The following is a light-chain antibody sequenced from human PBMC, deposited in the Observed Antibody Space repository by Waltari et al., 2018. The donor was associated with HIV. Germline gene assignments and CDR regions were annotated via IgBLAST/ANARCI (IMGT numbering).Light chain of an antibody. CDR2: GNT. CDR3: QSYDSSLSGPI. Sequence: QSVLTQPPSVSGATGQRVTISCTGTNSNIGAGYDVHWYQHIPGTAPKLLSYGNTKRPLGVPDRISGSKSATSASLAITGLQAEDEGDYYCQSYDSSLSGPIFGGGTKLTVL. J-gene: IGLJ2*01. V-gene: IGLV1-40*01. CDR1: NSNIGAGYD.